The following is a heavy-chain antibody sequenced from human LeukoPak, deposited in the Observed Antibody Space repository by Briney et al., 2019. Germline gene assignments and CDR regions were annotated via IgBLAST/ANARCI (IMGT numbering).Heavy chain of an antibody. D-gene: IGHD1-14*01. Sequence: TSETLSLTCTVSGGSISSYYWSWIRQPAGKGLEWIGRIYTSESTNYNPSLKSRVTISVDTSKDQLSLKLSSVTAADTAIYYCARRGNYNPGYFDYWGQGTLVTVSS. J-gene: IGHJ4*02. CDR2: IYTSEST. V-gene: IGHV4-4*07. CDR1: GGSISSYY. CDR3: ARRGNYNPGYFDY.